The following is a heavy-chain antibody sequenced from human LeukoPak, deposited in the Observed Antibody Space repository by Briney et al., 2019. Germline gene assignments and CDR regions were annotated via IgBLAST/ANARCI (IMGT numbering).Heavy chain of an antibody. V-gene: IGHV1-2*02. D-gene: IGHD5-12*01. Sequence: ASVKVSCKASGYTFTGYYMHWVRQAPGQGLEWMGWINPNSGGTNYAQKFQGRVTMTRDASISTAYMELSRLRSDDTAVYYCAREYSGYDPTFHYWGQGTLVTVSS. CDR2: INPNSGGT. CDR1: GYTFTGYY. J-gene: IGHJ4*02. CDR3: AREYSGYDPTFHY.